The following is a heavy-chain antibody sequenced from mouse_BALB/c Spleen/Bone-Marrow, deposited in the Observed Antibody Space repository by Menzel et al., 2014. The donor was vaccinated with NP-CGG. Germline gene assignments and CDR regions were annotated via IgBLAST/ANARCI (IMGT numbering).Heavy chain of an antibody. CDR1: GYTFTSYV. V-gene: IGHV1-14*01. CDR3: ARGGRYDGFAY. D-gene: IGHD2-14*01. J-gene: IGHJ3*01. CDR2: INPYNDGT. Sequence: VQLQQSGPELVKPGASVKMSCKASGYTFTSYVMHWVKQKPGQGLEWIGYINPYNDGTKYNEKLKGKATLTSDKSSSTAYMELSSLTSEDSAVYYCARGGRYDGFAYWGQGTLVTVSA.